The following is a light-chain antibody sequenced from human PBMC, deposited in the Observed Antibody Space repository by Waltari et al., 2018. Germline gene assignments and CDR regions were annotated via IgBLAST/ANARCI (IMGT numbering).Light chain of an antibody. J-gene: IGKJ1*01. CDR1: HIVLDTSNNKNY. CDR3: QKYYTTPWT. Sequence: EIVLTESPAPMAVSLGERAALNCKSSHIVLDTSNNKNYLAWYHQKPGQPLKLHIYWASTRESGVPDRFSASGSGTDFSLTISSLQAEDVAVYYCQKYYTTPWTFGQGTKVEVK. V-gene: IGKV4-1*01. CDR2: WAS.